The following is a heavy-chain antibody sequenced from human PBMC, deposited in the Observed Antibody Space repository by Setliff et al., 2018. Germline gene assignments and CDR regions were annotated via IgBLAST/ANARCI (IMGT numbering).Heavy chain of an antibody. Sequence: PSETLSLTCTVSGGSISYNYWSWIRQPAGKGLQWIGRINTSGGTKYNPSLKSRVTMSVDTSKNQFSLSLSSVTAADTAVYYCARMSGFQYMDVWGKGTTVTVSS. D-gene: IGHD3-3*01. V-gene: IGHV4-4*07. CDR1: GGSISYNY. CDR2: INTSGGT. CDR3: ARMSGFQYMDV. J-gene: IGHJ6*03.